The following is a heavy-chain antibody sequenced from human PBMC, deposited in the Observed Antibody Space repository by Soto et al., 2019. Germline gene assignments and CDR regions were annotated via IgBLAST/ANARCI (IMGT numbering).Heavy chain of an antibody. J-gene: IGHJ4*02. D-gene: IGHD3-22*01. V-gene: IGHV2-5*01. CDR1: GFSLSTSGVG. Sequence: QITLKESGPALVKPTQTLTLTCTFSGFSLSTSGVGVGWIRHPPGKALEWLALIYWNEDERYSPSLQSRLTITKDTSKNQVVLTMNNMDPVDTATYYGAHRRVSSYYRHFDYWGQGILVTVSS. CDR3: AHRRVSSYYRHFDY. CDR2: IYWNEDE.